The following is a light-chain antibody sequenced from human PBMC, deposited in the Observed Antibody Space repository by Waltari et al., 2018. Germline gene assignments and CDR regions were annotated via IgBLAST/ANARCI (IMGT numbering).Light chain of an antibody. Sequence: EVVLTQSPGTLSLSPGERATLSCRASQSVGRSLVWYQQKPGQAPRLLIYGASSRATGIPYRFSGSVSGTDFSLTISRLEPEDLAIYYCQKYERLPATFGQGTKVEIK. CDR1: QSVGRS. J-gene: IGKJ1*01. CDR3: QKYERLPAT. V-gene: IGKV3-20*01. CDR2: GAS.